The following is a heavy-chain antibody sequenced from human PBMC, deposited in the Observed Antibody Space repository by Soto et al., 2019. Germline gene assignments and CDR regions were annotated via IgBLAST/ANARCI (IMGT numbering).Heavy chain of an antibody. Sequence: QVQLQESGPGLVKPSQTLSLTCTVSGGSISSGGYYWSWIRQHPGKGLEWIGYIYYSGSTYYNPSLKSRLTLSVDTSKNQFSLKLSSVTAADTAVYYCARGRSRYGGNGDAFDIWCQGSMVTVSS. J-gene: IGHJ3*02. CDR2: IYYSGST. V-gene: IGHV4-31*03. CDR1: GGSISSGGYY. D-gene: IGHD2-15*01. CDR3: ARGRSRYGGNGDAFDI.